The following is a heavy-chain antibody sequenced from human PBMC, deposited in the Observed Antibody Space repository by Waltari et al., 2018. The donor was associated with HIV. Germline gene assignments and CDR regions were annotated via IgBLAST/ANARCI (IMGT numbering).Heavy chain of an antibody. Sequence: QVQLVQSGAEVKKPGASVSLSCTASGYAFTTFYLHWPRQAPGQSPEWMGIVNPTSGTTSYTQRFQGRVTMARDTFTSTAYMELTGLKSEDTAFYYCARGGPLSGPATPFDRWGQGTLITVSS. J-gene: IGHJ5*02. CDR1: GYAFTTFY. CDR3: ARGGPLSGPATPFDR. V-gene: IGHV1-46*01. CDR2: VNPTSGTT.